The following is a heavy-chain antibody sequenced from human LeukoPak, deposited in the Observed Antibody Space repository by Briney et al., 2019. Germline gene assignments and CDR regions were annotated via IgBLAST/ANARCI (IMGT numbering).Heavy chain of an antibody. V-gene: IGHV4-59*01. J-gene: IGHJ4*02. Sequence: PSETLSLTCTVSGGSISSYFWSWIRQPPGEGLEWIGLIYYSGSTSYNPSLKSRVTISVDTSKNQFSLKLRSVTAADTAVYYCARAPAGRPNGWHDYWGQGTLVTVSS. CDR1: GGSISSYF. D-gene: IGHD6-6*01. CDR2: IYYSGST. CDR3: ARAPAGRPNGWHDY.